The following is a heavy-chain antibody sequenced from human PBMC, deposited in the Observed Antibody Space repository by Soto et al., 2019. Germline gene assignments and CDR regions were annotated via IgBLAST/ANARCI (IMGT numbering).Heavy chain of an antibody. J-gene: IGHJ5*02. CDR2: IYWNDDQ. CDR1: GFSLTTRGVG. V-gene: IGHV2-5*01. CDR3: ARSRRITMIGVVSWFDP. D-gene: IGHD3-3*01. Sequence: QITLKESGPTLVKPTQTLTLTCTFSGFSLTTRGVGVGWIRQSPGKALEWLALIYWNDDQWYSPSLKSRLTITKDTSKNQVVLKMTNMDPVDTATYFCARSRRITMIGVVSWFDPWGQGTLVTVSS.